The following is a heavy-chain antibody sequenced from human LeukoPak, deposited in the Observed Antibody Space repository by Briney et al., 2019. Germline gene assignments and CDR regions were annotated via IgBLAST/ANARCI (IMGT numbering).Heavy chain of an antibody. CDR3: ATGFFYYYYMDV. Sequence: GGSLRLSCAASGFTFSSYRMHWVRQAPGKGLVWVSRINSDGSSTTYADSVKGRFTISRDNAKNTLYLQMNSLRAEDTAVYYCATGFFYYYYMDVWGKGTTVTVSS. V-gene: IGHV3-74*01. CDR1: GFTFSSYR. CDR2: INSDGSST. J-gene: IGHJ6*03. D-gene: IGHD3-10*01.